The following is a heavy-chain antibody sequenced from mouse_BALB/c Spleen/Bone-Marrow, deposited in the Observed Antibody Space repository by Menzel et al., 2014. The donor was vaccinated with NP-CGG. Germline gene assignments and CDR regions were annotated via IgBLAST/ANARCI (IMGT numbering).Heavy chain of an antibody. J-gene: IGHJ3*01. Sequence: QVQLQQSGAELMKPGASVKISCKATGYTFSSYWIARVKQRPGHGLGWIGEILPGSGSTNYNEKFKGKATFTADTSSNTAYKQLSSLTSEDSCGYYCARGCKVGRFAYWGQGTLVTVSA. CDR2: ILPGSGST. V-gene: IGHV1-9*01. CDR1: GYTFSSYW. CDR3: ARGCKVGRFAY. D-gene: IGHD4-1*01.